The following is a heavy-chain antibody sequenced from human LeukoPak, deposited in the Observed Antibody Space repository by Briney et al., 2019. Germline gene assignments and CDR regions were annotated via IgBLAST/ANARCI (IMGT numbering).Heavy chain of an antibody. D-gene: IGHD6-19*01. Sequence: GGSLRLSCAASGFTFSDSYMSWIRQAPGKGLEWVSSISSSGNTIYHADSVKGRFTISRDNAKNSLYLQMNSLRAEDTAVYYCARDQRDSGCLDYWGQGTLVTVSS. CDR1: GFTFSDSY. CDR3: ARDQRDSGCLDY. V-gene: IGHV3-11*04. CDR2: ISSSGNTI. J-gene: IGHJ4*02.